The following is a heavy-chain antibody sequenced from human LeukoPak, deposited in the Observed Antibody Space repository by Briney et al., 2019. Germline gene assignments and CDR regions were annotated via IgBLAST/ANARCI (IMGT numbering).Heavy chain of an antibody. CDR2: ISWNSGSI. CDR1: GFTFDDYA. CDR3: AKDGVYSSGWYEVGH. V-gene: IGHV3-9*01. J-gene: IGHJ4*02. Sequence: GRSLRLSCAASGFTFDDYAMHWVRQAPGKGLEWVSGISWNSGSIGYADSVKGRFTISRDNAKNSLYLQMNSLRAEDTALYYCAKDGVYSSGWYEVGHWGQGTLVTVSS. D-gene: IGHD6-19*01.